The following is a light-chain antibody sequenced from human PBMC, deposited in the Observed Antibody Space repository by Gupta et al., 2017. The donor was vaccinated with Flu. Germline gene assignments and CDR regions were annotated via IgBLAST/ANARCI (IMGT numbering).Light chain of an antibody. CDR2: EVT. V-gene: IGLV2-23*02. CDR1: SNDVGNYNL. CDR3: CSYAGGSSWV. Sequence: QSALTQPASVSGSPGQSITISCTGTSNDVGNYNLVSWYQQHPGNAPHLMSDEVTKRPSGISDRFAGSKSGNTASLTISGLQAEDEASYYCCSYAGGSSWVFGGGTKVTVL. J-gene: IGLJ3*02.